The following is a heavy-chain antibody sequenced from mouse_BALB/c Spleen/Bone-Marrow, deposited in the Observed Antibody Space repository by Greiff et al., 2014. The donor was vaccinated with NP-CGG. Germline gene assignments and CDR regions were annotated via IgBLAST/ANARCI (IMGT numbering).Heavy chain of an antibody. Sequence: EVKLMESGPDLVKPGASLKISCKASGYSFTGYYMYWLKQSHGKSPEWIGRVNPNNGGTTYNQKFKDKAILTVDKSSTIAYMELRSLTSEDSAVYYCARDAMDYWGQGTSVTVSS. CDR1: GYSFTGYY. V-gene: IGHV1-26*01. J-gene: IGHJ4*01. CDR3: ARDAMDY. CDR2: VNPNNGGT.